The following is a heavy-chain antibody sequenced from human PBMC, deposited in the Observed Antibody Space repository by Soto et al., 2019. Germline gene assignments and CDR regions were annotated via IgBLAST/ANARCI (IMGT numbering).Heavy chain of an antibody. Sequence: LKISCTGFGYTFTTFWISWVRQMPGKGLEWMGRIDPRDSYVNYSPSFQGHVTISLDKSISTAYLQWGSLKASDTAMYYCARLFCSTTTCDSWFDPWGQGTLVTV. J-gene: IGHJ5*02. D-gene: IGHD2-2*01. CDR3: ARLFCSTTTCDSWFDP. CDR2: IDPRDSYV. CDR1: GYTFTTFW. V-gene: IGHV5-10-1*01.